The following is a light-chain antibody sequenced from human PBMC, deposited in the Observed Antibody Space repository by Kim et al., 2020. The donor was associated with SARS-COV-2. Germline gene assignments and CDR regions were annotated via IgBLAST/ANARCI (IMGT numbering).Light chain of an antibody. CDR1: SGINVEPFG. Sequence: QPVLTQPSSLSASPGASASLTCTLRSGINVEPFGISWYQHKPGSPPQFLLRYKSDSDMQKGSGVPSRFSGFKDTSANVGILLISGLQSDDEAVYYCMIWHGSTWVFGGGTKVTVL. CDR2: YKSDSDM. V-gene: IGLV5-45*02. J-gene: IGLJ3*02. CDR3: MIWHGSTWV.